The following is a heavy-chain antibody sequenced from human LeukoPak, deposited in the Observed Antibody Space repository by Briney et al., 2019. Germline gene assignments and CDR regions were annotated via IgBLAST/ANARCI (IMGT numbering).Heavy chain of an antibody. J-gene: IGHJ5*02. Sequence: SETLSLTCAVYGGSFSGYYWSWIRQPPGKGLEWIGSIYYSGTTYYSPSLKSRVTISVDTSKNQFSLKLNSVTAADTAVYYCATDTGAAAGTGFPGFDPWGQGTLVTVSS. V-gene: IGHV4-34*01. CDR1: GGSFSGYY. D-gene: IGHD6-13*01. CDR2: IYYSGTT. CDR3: ATDTGAAAGTGFPGFDP.